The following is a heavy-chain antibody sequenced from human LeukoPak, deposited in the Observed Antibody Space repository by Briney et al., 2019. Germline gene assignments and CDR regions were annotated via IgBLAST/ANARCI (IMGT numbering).Heavy chain of an antibody. CDR3: ARERASSAYFDY. CDR1: GGSFGGYY. Sequence: PSETLSLTCAVYGGSFGGYYWSWIRQPPGKGLEWIGYIYYSGSTNYNPSLKSRVTISVDTSKNQFSLRLNSVTAADTAVYYCARERASSAYFDYWGQGTLVTVSS. V-gene: IGHV4-59*01. D-gene: IGHD3-22*01. J-gene: IGHJ4*02. CDR2: IYYSGST.